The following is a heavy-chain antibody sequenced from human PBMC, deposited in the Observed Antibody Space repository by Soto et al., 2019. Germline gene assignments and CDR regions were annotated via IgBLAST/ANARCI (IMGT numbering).Heavy chain of an antibody. J-gene: IGHJ3*01. CDR2: MSYDGSNT. V-gene: IGHV3-30*03. CDR3: EREGVDAAGAFDV. D-gene: IGHD2-8*01. Sequence: PGGSLRLSCAASGSTFSNYGMHWVRQAPGKGLEWVALMSYDGSNTYYADSVKGRFTISRDNSKNTLYLQMNSLRAEDTALYYCEREGVDAAGAFDVWDQGTMVTVSS. CDR1: GSTFSNYG.